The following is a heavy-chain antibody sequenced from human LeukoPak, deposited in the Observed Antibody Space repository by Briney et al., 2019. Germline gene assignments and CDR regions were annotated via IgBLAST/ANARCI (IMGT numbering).Heavy chain of an antibody. CDR2: ISSSSSTI. Sequence: GGSLRLSCAASGFTFSSYEMNWIRQAPGKGLEWVAYISSSSSTIYYADSVKGRFTISRDNAKNSLSLQLSSLRGEDTALYYCARGDSSSILINDAFDFWGQGTMVTVSS. D-gene: IGHD2-21*01. V-gene: IGHV3-48*03. J-gene: IGHJ3*01. CDR3: ARGDSSSILINDAFDF. CDR1: GFTFSSYE.